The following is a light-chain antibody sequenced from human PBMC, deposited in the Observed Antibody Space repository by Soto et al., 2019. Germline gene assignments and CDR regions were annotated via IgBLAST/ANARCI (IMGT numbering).Light chain of an antibody. CDR2: DAS. Sequence: DIQMTQSPSSLSASVGDRVTITCQASQDISKYLNWYQQKPGKAPKLLIYDASNLETGVPSRFSGSGSGTDFTFTISSLQPEDIATYYCQQFGNLPLTFGGGTKVDIK. CDR1: QDISKY. CDR3: QQFGNLPLT. J-gene: IGKJ4*01. V-gene: IGKV1-33*01.